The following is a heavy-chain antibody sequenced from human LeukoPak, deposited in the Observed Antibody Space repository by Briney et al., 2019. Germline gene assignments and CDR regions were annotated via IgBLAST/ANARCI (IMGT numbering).Heavy chain of an antibody. CDR2: FDPEDGET. V-gene: IGHV1-24*01. CDR3: ATVPPFGVASYFDY. CDR1: GYTLTELS. D-gene: IGHD3-3*01. J-gene: IGHJ4*02. Sequence: ASVKVSCKVSGYTLTELSMHWVRQAPGKGIEWMGGFDPEDGETIYAQKFQGRVTMTEDTSTDTAYMELSSLRSEDTAVYYCATVPPFGVASYFDYWGQGTLVTVSS.